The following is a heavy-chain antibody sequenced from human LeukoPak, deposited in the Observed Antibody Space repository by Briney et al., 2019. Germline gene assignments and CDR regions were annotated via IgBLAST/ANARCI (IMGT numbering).Heavy chain of an antibody. J-gene: IGHJ4*02. V-gene: IGHV3-7*03. CDR3: TRGGITMIRGVIRGNHFDS. CDR2: INRDGSEK. Sequence: GGSLRLSCAATGLIFSNYWMSWVRQAPGKGLEWVANINRDGSEKYYVGSVKGRFTISRDNAKNSLYLQMNSLRGEDTAVYYCTRGGITMIRGVIRGNHFDSWGQGTLVTVSS. D-gene: IGHD3-10*01. CDR1: GLIFSNYW.